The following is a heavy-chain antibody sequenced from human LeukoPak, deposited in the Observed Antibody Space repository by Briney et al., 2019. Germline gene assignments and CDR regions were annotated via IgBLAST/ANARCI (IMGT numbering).Heavy chain of an antibody. CDR3: VKASEHYDS. CDR2: ISTNGGIT. J-gene: IGHJ4*02. CDR1: GFTFSTYG. D-gene: IGHD3-3*02. Sequence: PGGSLRLSCSAPGFTFSTYGMHWVRQGPGKGLEQVAAISTNGGITVYADSVKGRFTISRDNSKNTLYLQMSGLRAADTAVYYCVKASEHYDSWGQGTLVTVSS. V-gene: IGHV3-64D*06.